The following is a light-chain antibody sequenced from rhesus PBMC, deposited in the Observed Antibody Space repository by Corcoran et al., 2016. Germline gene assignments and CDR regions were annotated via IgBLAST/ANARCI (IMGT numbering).Light chain of an antibody. CDR3: QQGYRTPYS. J-gene: IGKJ2*01. CDR2: AES. CDR1: QGISNA. V-gene: IGKV1-33*02. Sequence: DIQMSQSPSSLSASVGDKVTITCRASQGISNALAWYQQKPGKAPKLLIYAESSLESGVPSRFSGSRSGTVFTLTISSLQPEDFAPYYCQQGYRTPYSFGQGTKVEIK.